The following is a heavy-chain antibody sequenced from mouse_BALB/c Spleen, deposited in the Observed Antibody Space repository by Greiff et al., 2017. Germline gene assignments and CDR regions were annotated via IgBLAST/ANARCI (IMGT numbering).Heavy chain of an antibody. CDR2: ISPNNGGT. D-gene: IGHD1-1*02. V-gene: IGHV1-18*01. J-gene: IGHJ4*01. Sequence: VQLQQSGPELVKPGASVKISCKTSGYTFTEYTMHWVKQSHGKSLEWIGVISPNNGGTSYNQKFKGKATLTVDKSSSTAYMELRSLTSEDSAVYYCARYGFPYAMDYWGQGTSVTVSA. CDR3: ARYGFPYAMDY. CDR1: GYTFTEYT.